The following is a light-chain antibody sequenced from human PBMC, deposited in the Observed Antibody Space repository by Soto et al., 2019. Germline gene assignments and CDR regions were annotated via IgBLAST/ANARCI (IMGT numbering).Light chain of an antibody. CDR3: QQYSSSSWT. J-gene: IGKJ1*01. Sequence: EIVLTQSPGTLSLSPGERATLSCRASQSVSSRYLACYQQKPGQAPRLLIYGASSRATAIPHRCSGRGSGVDFTITISRLEPEDFAVYYCQQYSSSSWTLGTGTKVDIK. CDR2: GAS. V-gene: IGKV3-20*01. CDR1: QSVSSRY.